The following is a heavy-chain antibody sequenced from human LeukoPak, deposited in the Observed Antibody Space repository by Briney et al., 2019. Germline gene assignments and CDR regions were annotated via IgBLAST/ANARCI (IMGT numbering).Heavy chain of an antibody. CDR1: GFTFSDYY. D-gene: IGHD1-20*01. V-gene: IGHV3-11*01. CDR2: ISKSGDSI. J-gene: IGHJ4*02. Sequence: GGSLRLSCAASGFTFSDYYMSWIRQAPGKGLEWISYISKSGDSIHYADSVKGRFTISRDNAKNSLCLQMNSLRVEDTAVYYCARGNWYSFDYWGQGALDTVSS. CDR3: ARGNWYSFDY.